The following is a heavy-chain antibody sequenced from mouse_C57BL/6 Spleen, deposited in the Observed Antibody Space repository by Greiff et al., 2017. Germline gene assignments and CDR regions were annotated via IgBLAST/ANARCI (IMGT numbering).Heavy chain of an antibody. CDR3: ASSHYYGSSPY. D-gene: IGHD1-1*01. CDR1: GYTFTDYY. V-gene: IGHV1-26*01. CDR2: INPNNGGT. J-gene: IGHJ2*01. Sequence: EVQLQQSGPELVKPGASVKISCKASGYTFTDYYMNWVKQSHGKSLEWIGDINPNNGGTSYNQKFKGKATLTVDKSSSTAYMELRSLTSEDSAVYYCASSHYYGSSPYWGQGTTLTGSS.